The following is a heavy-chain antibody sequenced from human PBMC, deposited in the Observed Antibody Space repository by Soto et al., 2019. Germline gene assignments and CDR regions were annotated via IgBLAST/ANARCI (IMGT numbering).Heavy chain of an antibody. CDR2: ISYDGSNK. J-gene: IGHJ6*02. CDR3: VRDQLYYYDIFGRPSNGSDI. V-gene: IGHV3-30*03. Sequence: GGSLRLSCAASGFTFSSYGMHWVRQAPGKGLEWVAVISYDGSNKYYADSVKGRFTISRDNSKNTLYLQMNSLGAEDTALYYCVRDQLYYYDIFGRPSNGSDICCPGTMLTLSS. D-gene: IGHD3-22*01. CDR1: GFTFSSYG.